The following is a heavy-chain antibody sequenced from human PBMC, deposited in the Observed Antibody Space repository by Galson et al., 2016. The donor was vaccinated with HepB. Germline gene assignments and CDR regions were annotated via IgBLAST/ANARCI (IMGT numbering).Heavy chain of an antibody. CDR2: LSDTGTRR. CDR3: AKLGEGIGWYVHH. D-gene: IGHD6-19*01. Sequence: SLRVSCAASGFNVGNYALSWVRQAPGKGLEWVATLSDTGTRRDYADSVKGRFTISRDRSKNTLDVQMNSLRAEDTGVYYCAKLGEGIGWYVHHWGQGTLVTVSS. CDR1: GFNVGNYA. J-gene: IGHJ1*01. V-gene: IGHV3-23*01.